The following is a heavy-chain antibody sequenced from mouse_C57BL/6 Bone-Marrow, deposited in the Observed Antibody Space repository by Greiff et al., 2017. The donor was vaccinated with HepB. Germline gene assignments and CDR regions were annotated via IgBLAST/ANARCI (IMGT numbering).Heavy chain of an antibody. CDR2: ISDGGSYT. V-gene: IGHV5-4*01. J-gene: IGHJ3*01. CDR3: ARDQGGVYYGSRDAY. CDR1: GFTFSSYA. Sequence: EVMLVESGGGLVKPGGSLKLSCAASGFTFSSYAMSWVRQTPEKRLEWVATISDGGSYTYYPDNVKGRFTISRDNAKNNLYLQMSHLKSEDTAMYYCARDQGGVYYGSRDAYWGQGTLVTVSA. D-gene: IGHD1-1*01.